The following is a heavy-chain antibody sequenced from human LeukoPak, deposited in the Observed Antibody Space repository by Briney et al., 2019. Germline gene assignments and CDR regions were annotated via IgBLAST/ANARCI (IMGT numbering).Heavy chain of an antibody. CDR2: IYYSGST. V-gene: IGHV4-59*08. CDR3: ATRGAVAGENDY. D-gene: IGHD6-19*01. CDR1: GGSISSYY. J-gene: IGHJ4*02. Sequence: SETLSLTCTVSGGSISSYYWRWLRQPPGKGLEGIGYIYYSGSTNYNPSLKSRVTISVDTSNNQFSLKLSSVTAADTAVYYCATRGAVAGENDYWGQGTLVTVSS.